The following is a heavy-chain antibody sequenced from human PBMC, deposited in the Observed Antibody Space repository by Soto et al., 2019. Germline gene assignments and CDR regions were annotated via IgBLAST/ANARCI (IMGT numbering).Heavy chain of an antibody. J-gene: IGHJ6*02. CDR3: AKYGFDSSPSGAMDV. V-gene: IGHV3-30*18. Sequence: QVQLVESGGGVVQPGRSLRLSCAVAGFSFSSYGMHWVRQAPGKGLEWVAFISFDGTTIYYADSVKGPFTISRDKSKSTLNLQMNSLRAGDTAVYYCAKYGFDSSPSGAMDVWGQGTTVTVSS. CDR2: ISFDGTTI. D-gene: IGHD6-6*01. CDR1: GFSFSSYG.